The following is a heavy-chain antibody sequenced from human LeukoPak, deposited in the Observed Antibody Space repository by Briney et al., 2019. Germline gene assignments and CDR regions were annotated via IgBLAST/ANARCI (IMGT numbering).Heavy chain of an antibody. CDR2: IFYSGST. J-gene: IGHJ5*02. CDR1: GGSISNYY. D-gene: IGHD2-8*01. Sequence: SETLSLTCTVSGGSISNYYWSWIRQPPGKGLEWIGYIFYSGSTNYNPSLKSRVTISVDTSKNQFSLKLSSVTAADTAVYYCARVYCPNGVCYNSRGWFDPWGQGTLVTVSS. V-gene: IGHV4-59*01. CDR3: ARVYCPNGVCYNSRGWFDP.